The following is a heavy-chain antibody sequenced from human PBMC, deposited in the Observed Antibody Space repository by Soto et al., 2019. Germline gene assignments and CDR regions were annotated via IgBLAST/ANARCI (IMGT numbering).Heavy chain of an antibody. CDR3: AHLTTGGFYFDY. Sequence: QITLKESGPTLVKPTQTLTLTCTFSGFSLRTSGVGVGWIRQPPGKALEWLALIYWDDGKRYSPSLKSRLTXXKXSAKNQVVLRMTNMDPVDTATYYCAHLTTGGFYFDYWGQGTLVTVSS. V-gene: IGHV2-5*02. CDR1: GFSLRTSGVG. D-gene: IGHD4-17*01. CDR2: IYWDDGK. J-gene: IGHJ4*02.